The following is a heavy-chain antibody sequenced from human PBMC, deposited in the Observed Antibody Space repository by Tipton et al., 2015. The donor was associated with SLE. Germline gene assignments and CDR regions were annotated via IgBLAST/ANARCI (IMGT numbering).Heavy chain of an antibody. J-gene: IGHJ5*02. CDR3: ARLADGNRNWFDP. V-gene: IGHV4-4*07. D-gene: IGHD6-13*01. CDR2: IYISGST. Sequence: TLSLTCTVSGGSISSYYWSWIRQPAGKGLEWIGRIYISGSTNYNPSLKSRVTISIDTSTNQFSLKVKSVTAADTAVYYCARLADGNRNWFDPWGQGTLVTVSS. CDR1: GGSISSYY.